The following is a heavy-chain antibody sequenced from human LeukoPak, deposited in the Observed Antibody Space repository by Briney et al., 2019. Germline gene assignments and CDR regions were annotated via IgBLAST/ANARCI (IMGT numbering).Heavy chain of an antibody. Sequence: SETLSLTCAVYGGSFSGYYWSWIRQPPGKGLERIGEINHSGSTNYNPSLKSRVTISVDTSKNQFSLKLSSVTAADTAVYYCARGLTGSSGSYYFDYWGQGTLVTVSS. CDR1: GGSFSGYY. J-gene: IGHJ4*02. D-gene: IGHD6-19*01. CDR3: ARGLTGSSGSYYFDY. V-gene: IGHV4-34*01. CDR2: INHSGST.